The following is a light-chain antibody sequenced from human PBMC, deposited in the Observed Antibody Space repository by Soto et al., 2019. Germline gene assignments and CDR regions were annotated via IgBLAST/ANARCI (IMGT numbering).Light chain of an antibody. Sequence: EIVLTQSPATLSLSPGERATLSCRASQSISNYLAWYQQKPGQAPRLLIYDTSKRATGIPARFRGSGSGTDLTLTISNLEPDDFAVYYCQQRSGWPLFGQGTKLEIK. CDR1: QSISNY. CDR2: DTS. CDR3: QQRSGWPL. J-gene: IGKJ2*01. V-gene: IGKV3-11*01.